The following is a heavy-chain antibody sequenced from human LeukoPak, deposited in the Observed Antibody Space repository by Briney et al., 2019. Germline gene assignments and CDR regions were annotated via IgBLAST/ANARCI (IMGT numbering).Heavy chain of an antibody. CDR1: GYSFTSYW. CDR3: ARQDQAVADKTFDY. CDR2: IYPGASDT. J-gene: IGHJ4*02. V-gene: IGHV5-51*01. D-gene: IGHD6-19*01. Sequence: GESLKISCKGSGYSFTSYWIGWVRQMPGKGLEVVGIIYPGASDTRYSASLQGQVTISDDKSISTAYLQWSSLKASNTAMYYCARQDQAVADKTFDYWGQGTLVTVSS.